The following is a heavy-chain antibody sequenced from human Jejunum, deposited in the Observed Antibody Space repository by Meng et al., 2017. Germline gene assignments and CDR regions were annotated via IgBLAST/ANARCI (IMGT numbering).Heavy chain of an antibody. CDR3: AGERPLYDFRSRLLLVAEYFPN. V-gene: IGHV1-3*01. Sequence: QVRLLECGAEAKKPGAYLKVSGEASGSPFTGHVIPWGRQAPGQGLYWMGWINAGNGNTKYSQKFQGRVTITRDTFSSTAYMELSRLRSEDRAVYYCAGERPLYDFRSRLLLVAEYFPNWGQFTLVTVSS. D-gene: IGHD3-3*01. CDR2: INAGNGNT. CDR1: GSPFTGHV. J-gene: IGHJ1*01.